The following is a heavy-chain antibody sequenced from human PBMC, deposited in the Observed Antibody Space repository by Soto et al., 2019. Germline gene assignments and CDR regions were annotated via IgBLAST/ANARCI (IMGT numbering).Heavy chain of an antibody. J-gene: IGHJ4*02. D-gene: IGHD3-10*01. CDR2: IYYSGST. CDR3: ATTMVRGVSRDY. CDR1: GGSISSGGYY. V-gene: IGHV4-31*03. Sequence: QVQLQESGPGLVKPSQTLSLTCTVSGGSISSGGYYWSWIRQHPGQGLEWIGYIYYSGSTYYNPSLKSRVTISVDTSKNQFSLKLSSVTAADTAVYYCATTMVRGVSRDYWGQGTLVTVSS.